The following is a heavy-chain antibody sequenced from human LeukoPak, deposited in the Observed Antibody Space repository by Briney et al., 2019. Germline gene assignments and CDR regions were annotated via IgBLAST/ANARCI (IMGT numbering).Heavy chain of an antibody. Sequence: SETLSLTCTVSGGSISSSSYYWGWIRQPPGKGLEWIGSIYYSGSTYYNPSLKSRVTISVDTSKNQFSLKLSSVTAADTAVYYCARPGGDYGWYFDLWGRGTLVTVSS. V-gene: IGHV4-39*07. J-gene: IGHJ2*01. CDR2: IYYSGST. CDR3: ARPGGDYGWYFDL. CDR1: GGSISSSSYY. D-gene: IGHD4-17*01.